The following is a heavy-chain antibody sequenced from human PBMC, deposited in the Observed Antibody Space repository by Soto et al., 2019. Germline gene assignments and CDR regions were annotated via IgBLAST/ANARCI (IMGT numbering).Heavy chain of an antibody. D-gene: IGHD3-9*01. CDR1: GYTFTSYG. Sequence: ASVKVSCKASGYTFTSYGISWVRQAPGQGLEWMGWISAYNGNTKYAQKLQGRVTITRDTSASTAYMELSSLRSEDTAVCYCARDPDILTGYHFDYWGQGTLVTVSS. V-gene: IGHV1-18*01. J-gene: IGHJ4*02. CDR3: ARDPDILTGYHFDY. CDR2: ISAYNGNT.